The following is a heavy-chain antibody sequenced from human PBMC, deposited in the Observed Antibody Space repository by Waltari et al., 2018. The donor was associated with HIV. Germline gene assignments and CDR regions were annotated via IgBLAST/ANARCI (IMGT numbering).Heavy chain of an antibody. Sequence: QVQLVQSGAEVKKPGASLKVSCKTSGYIFTSYDVIWLRQATGQGLEWMGWMNPNSGNTGYAQKFRDRVTMSRNTSISTAYMELSSLRAEDTAVYYCARGVGPIYYSITGPRFDPWGQGTLVTVSS. D-gene: IGHD1-20*01. CDR1: GYIFTSYD. CDR2: MNPNSGNT. CDR3: ARGVGPIYYSITGPRFDP. V-gene: IGHV1-8*01. J-gene: IGHJ5*02.